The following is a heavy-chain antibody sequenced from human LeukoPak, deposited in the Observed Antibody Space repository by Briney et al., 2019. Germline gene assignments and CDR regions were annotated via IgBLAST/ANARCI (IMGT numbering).Heavy chain of an antibody. CDR3: ARLRRSVFWGSPEGPFDY. D-gene: IGHD7-27*01. CDR1: GGSISSYY. J-gene: IGHJ4*02. V-gene: IGHV4-59*08. CDR2: IYYSGST. Sequence: PSETLSLTCTVSGGSISSYYWSWIRQPPGKGLEWIGYIYYSGSTNYNPSLKSRVTISVDTSKNQFSLKLSSVTAADTAVYYCARLRRSVFWGSPEGPFDYWGQGTLVTVSS.